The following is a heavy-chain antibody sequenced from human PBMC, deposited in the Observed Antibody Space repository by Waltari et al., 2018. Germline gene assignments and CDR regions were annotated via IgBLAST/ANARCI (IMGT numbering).Heavy chain of an antibody. CDR2: LNPNRGGT. V-gene: IGHV1-2*02. D-gene: IGHD1-7*01. CDR3: ARDWTGTTYENWFDP. Sequence: QVQLVQSGAEVKKPGASVKVSCKASGYTFTDYYLHWVRQAPGQWLEWMGWLNPNRGGTNYAQKFQGRVTMTRDTSISTAYMELSRLRSDDTAVYYCARDWTGTTYENWFDPWGQGTLVTVSS. J-gene: IGHJ5*02. CDR1: GYTFTDYY.